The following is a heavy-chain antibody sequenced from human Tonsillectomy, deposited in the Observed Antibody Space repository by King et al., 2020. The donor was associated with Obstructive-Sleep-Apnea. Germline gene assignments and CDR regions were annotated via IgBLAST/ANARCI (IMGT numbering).Heavy chain of an antibody. D-gene: IGHD4-17*01. V-gene: IGHV4-59*01. CDR2: IYYSGST. Sequence: VQLQESGPGLVKPSETLSITCTVSGGSISSYYWSWIRQPPGKGLEWIGYIYYSGSTNYNPSLKSRVTISGDTSKNQFSLKLSSVTVADMAVYYCERGPSAYGENGYWGQGTLVTVSS. CDR3: ERGPSAYGENGY. J-gene: IGHJ4*02. CDR1: GGSISSYY.